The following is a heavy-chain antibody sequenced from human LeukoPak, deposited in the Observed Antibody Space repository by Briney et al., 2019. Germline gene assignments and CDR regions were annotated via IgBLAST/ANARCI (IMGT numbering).Heavy chain of an antibody. Sequence: GESLKISCKGSGYSFTSYWIGWVRQMPGKGLEWMGIIYPDASDTRYSPPFQGQVTISADKSINTAYLQWRSLKASDTAMYYCARHLDHYDSSGYYYWGQGTLVTVSS. CDR2: IYPDASDT. D-gene: IGHD3-22*01. CDR3: ARHLDHYDSSGYYY. CDR1: GYSFTSYW. V-gene: IGHV5-51*01. J-gene: IGHJ4*02.